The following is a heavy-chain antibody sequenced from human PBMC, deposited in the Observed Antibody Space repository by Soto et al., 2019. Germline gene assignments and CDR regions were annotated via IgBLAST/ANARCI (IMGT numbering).Heavy chain of an antibody. CDR3: ARLHCNSPNCVPLDP. D-gene: IGHD2-2*01. V-gene: IGHV4-39*01. CDR1: GGSISSVSYY. Sequence: SETLSLTCTVSGGSISSVSYYWGWIRQPPGKGLEWIGSIYHSGSAYYSPSLKSRVTMSVDTSKNQLSLKLSSVTAADTAVYYCARLHCNSPNCVPLDPWGQGTLVTVSS. J-gene: IGHJ5*02. CDR2: IYHSGSA.